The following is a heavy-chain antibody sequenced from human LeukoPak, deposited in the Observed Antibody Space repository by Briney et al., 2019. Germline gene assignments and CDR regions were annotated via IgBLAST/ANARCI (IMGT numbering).Heavy chain of an antibody. V-gene: IGHV3-33*01. D-gene: IGHD6-13*01. J-gene: IGHJ4*02. Sequence: GGSLRLSCETAGFAFSSYSMHWVRQAPGKGLEWVAAIWPDGSNKYYANSVKGRFTISRDNSKNTLYLQMNSLRGDDTAIYYCARELAAWGQGTLVTVSS. CDR1: GFAFSSYS. CDR2: IWPDGSNK. CDR3: ARELAA.